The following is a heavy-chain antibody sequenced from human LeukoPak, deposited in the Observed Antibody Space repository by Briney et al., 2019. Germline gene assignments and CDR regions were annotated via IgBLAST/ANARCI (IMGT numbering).Heavy chain of an antibody. CDR1: GFTFSTSS. CDR3: AGLLVCSTTSCYGVDY. J-gene: IGHJ4*02. CDR2: ISSSSGTI. Sequence: GGSLRLSCVASGFTFSTSSMNWVRQAPGKGLEWISYISSSSGTIYYADSVKGRFTISRDNARNSLYLQMRSLRAEDTAVYYCAGLLVCSTTSCYGVDYWGQGTLVTVSS. V-gene: IGHV3-48*01. D-gene: IGHD2-2*01.